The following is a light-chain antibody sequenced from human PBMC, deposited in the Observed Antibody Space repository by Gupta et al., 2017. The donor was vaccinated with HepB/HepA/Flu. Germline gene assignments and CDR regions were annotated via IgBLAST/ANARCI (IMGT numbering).Light chain of an antibody. Sequence: EIVMTQSPATLSVSPGERATLSCRASQSVSSNLAWYQQKPGQAPRLLIYGASTRATGIPARFSGSGSGTEFTLTISSLQSEDFAVYYCQQYNNWPQTFGQGTKVKIK. CDR2: GAS. V-gene: IGKV3-15*01. J-gene: IGKJ1*01. CDR3: QQYNNWPQT. CDR1: QSVSSN.